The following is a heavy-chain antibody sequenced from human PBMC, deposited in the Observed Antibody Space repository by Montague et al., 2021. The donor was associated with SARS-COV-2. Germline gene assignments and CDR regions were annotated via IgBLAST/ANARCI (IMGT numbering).Heavy chain of an antibody. Sequence: SETLSLTCTVSGGSVSGTPYYWAWIRQPPGKGLEWIVNIHHSGTTFYNLSLKSRVTISVDTSKNEVSLKLNSVTAVDTAVYYCARQGGPAGKHWFDPWGQGTLVTVSS. V-gene: IGHV4-39*01. CDR2: IHHSGTT. D-gene: IGHD2-2*01. CDR1: GGSVSGTPYY. J-gene: IGHJ5*02. CDR3: ARQGGPAGKHWFDP.